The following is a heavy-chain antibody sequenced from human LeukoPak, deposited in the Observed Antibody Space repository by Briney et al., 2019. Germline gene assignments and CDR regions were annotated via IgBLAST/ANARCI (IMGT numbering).Heavy chain of an antibody. V-gene: IGHV4-59*08. CDR1: GGSISSLY. J-gene: IGHJ4*02. CDR3: ARHGVYGDRADY. CDR2: IYNSGST. Sequence: SETLSLTCTVSGGSISSLYWSWIRQPPGKGLEWIGYIYNSGSTNYSPSLKSRVTISVDTSKNQFSLKLSSVTAADTAVYYCARHGVYGDRADYWGQGTLVTVSS. D-gene: IGHD4-17*01.